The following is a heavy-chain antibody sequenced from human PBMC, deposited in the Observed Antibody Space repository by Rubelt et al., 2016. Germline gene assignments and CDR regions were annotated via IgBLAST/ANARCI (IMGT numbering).Heavy chain of an antibody. J-gene: IGHJ4*02. Sequence: QVQLVESGGGVVQPGRSLRLSCAASGYTFSSYAMHWVRQAPGKGLEWVAVISYDGSNKYYADSVKGRVTISRDNSKNTLYLKMNSRRAEETAVYYCAREITPADLDWGQGTLVTVSS. CDR1: GYTFSSYA. D-gene: IGHD2-2*01. CDR3: AREITPADLD. V-gene: IGHV3-30*04. CDR2: ISYDGSNK.